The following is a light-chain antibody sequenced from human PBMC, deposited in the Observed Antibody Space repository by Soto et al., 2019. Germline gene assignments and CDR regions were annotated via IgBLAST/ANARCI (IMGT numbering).Light chain of an antibody. CDR2: GNS. Sequence: QSVLTQPPSVSGAPGQRVTISCTGSSSNIGAGYDVHWYQQLPGTAPKLLIYGNSNRPSGVPDRFSGSKSGTSASLANTGLQAEDEADYYCQPYDSSLSGVVFGGGTKLTVL. J-gene: IGLJ2*01. CDR3: QPYDSSLSGVV. CDR1: SSNIGAGYD. V-gene: IGLV1-40*01.